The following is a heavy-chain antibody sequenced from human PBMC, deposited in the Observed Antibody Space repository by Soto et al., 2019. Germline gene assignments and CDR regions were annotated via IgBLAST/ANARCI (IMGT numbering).Heavy chain of an antibody. J-gene: IGHJ3*02. CDR3: ARWVSIAAAGRAFDI. D-gene: IGHD6-13*01. CDR2: IYPGDSDT. V-gene: IGHV5-51*01. Sequence: GESLKISCKGSGYSFTSYWIGWVRQMPGKGLEWMGIIYPGDSDTRYSPSFQGQVTISADKSISTAYLQWSSLKASDTAMYYCARWVSIAAAGRAFDIWGQGTMVTVSS. CDR1: GYSFTSYW.